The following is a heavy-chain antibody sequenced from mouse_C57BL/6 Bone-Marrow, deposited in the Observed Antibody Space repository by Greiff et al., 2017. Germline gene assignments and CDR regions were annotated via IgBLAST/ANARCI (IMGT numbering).Heavy chain of an antibody. CDR1: GFSLSTSGMG. J-gene: IGHJ4*01. V-gene: IGHV8-12*01. CDR3: ARRDSSGYAMDY. D-gene: IGHD3-2*02. CDR2: IYWDDDK. Sequence: QVTLKESGAGILQSSQTLSLTCSFSGFSLSTSGMGVSWLRQPSGQGLGWLAHIYWDDDKRYNPSLKSRLTISKDTSRNHVYLKITSVDTADTATYYSARRDSSGYAMDYWGQGTSVTVSS.